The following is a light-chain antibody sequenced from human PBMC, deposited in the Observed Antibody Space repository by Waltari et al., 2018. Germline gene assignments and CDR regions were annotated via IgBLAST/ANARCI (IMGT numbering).Light chain of an antibody. CDR1: QSISKY. CDR3: QKYGSLPAT. V-gene: IGKV3-20*01. J-gene: IGKJ1*01. Sequence: EIMLTQSPGTLSLSPGERATLSCRASQSISKYLAWYQQKPGQAPRLLIYDATIRATDIPDSFSGSGYGTDFSLTISRLEPEDYAVYYCQKYGSLPATFGRGTKVEIK. CDR2: DAT.